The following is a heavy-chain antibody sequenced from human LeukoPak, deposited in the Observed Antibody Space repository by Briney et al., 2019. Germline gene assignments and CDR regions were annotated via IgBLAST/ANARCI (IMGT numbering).Heavy chain of an antibody. J-gene: IGHJ4*02. Sequence: SETLSLTCTVSGGSISSYYWSWIRQPAGKGLEWIGRIYTSGSTNYNPSLKSRVTMSVDTSKNQFSLKLSSVTAADTAGYYCARDATAAGTFDYWGQGTLVTVSS. V-gene: IGHV4-4*07. D-gene: IGHD6-13*01. CDR2: IYTSGST. CDR1: GGSISSYY. CDR3: ARDATAAGTFDY.